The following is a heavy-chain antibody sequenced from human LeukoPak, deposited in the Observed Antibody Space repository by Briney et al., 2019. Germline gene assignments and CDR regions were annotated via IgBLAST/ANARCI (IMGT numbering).Heavy chain of an antibody. CDR3: ARLRYFDWLLWRDDAFDI. CDR2: MHTSGNT. D-gene: IGHD3-9*01. Sequence: SETLSLTCTVSGGSISSGGYYWSWIRQHPGKGLEWIGRMHTSGNTNYSPSLKSRITMSVDTSKNQFSLKLSSVTAADTAVYYCARLRYFDWLLWRDDAFDIWGQGTMVTVSS. V-gene: IGHV4-61*02. J-gene: IGHJ3*02. CDR1: GGSISSGGYY.